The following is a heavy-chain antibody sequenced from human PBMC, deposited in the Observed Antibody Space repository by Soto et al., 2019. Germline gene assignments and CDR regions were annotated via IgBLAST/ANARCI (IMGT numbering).Heavy chain of an antibody. D-gene: IGHD3-10*01. CDR3: AKRYSYGSGSYPKGPFDY. CDR1: GFTFSSYA. Sequence: EVQLLESGGGLVQPGGSLRLSCAASGFTFSSYAMSWVRQAPGKGLEWVSAISGSGGSTYYADSVKGRFTISRDNSKNTLYMQMNSLRPEDTAVYYCAKRYSYGSGSYPKGPFDYWGQGTLVTVSS. CDR2: ISGSGGST. V-gene: IGHV3-23*01. J-gene: IGHJ4*02.